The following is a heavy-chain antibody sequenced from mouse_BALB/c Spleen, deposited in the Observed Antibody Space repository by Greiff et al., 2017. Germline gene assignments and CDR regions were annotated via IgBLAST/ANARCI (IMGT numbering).Heavy chain of an antibody. Sequence: LMESGPGLVKPSQSLSLTCTVTGYSITSDYAWNWIRQFPGNKLEWMGYISYSGSTSYNPSLKSRISITRDTSKNQFFLQLNSVTTEDTATYYCARSYYDYGMDYWGQGTSVTVSS. CDR1: GYSITSDYA. D-gene: IGHD2-4*01. CDR3: ARSYYDYGMDY. V-gene: IGHV3-2*02. J-gene: IGHJ4*01. CDR2: ISYSGST.